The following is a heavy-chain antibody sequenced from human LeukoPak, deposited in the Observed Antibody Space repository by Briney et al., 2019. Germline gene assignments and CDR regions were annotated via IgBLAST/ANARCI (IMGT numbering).Heavy chain of an antibody. D-gene: IGHD3-3*01. V-gene: IGHV1-18*01. CDR3: ARDVLRFLEWSPGY. Sequence: ASVKVSCKASGYTFASYGISWVRQAPGQGLEWMGWISAYNGNTNYAQKLQGRVTMTTDTSTSTAYMELRSLRSDDTAVYYCARDVLRFLEWSPGYWGQGTLVTVSS. CDR2: ISAYNGNT. J-gene: IGHJ4*02. CDR1: GYTFASYG.